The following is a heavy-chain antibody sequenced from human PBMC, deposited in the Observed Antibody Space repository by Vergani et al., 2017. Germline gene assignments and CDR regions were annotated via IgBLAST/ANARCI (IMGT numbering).Heavy chain of an antibody. CDR3: AKGSIAVAGTNIYFDS. J-gene: IGHJ4*02. CDR1: GFTFDDYA. D-gene: IGHD6-19*01. Sequence: EVQLVESGGGLVQPGRSLRLSCAASGFTFDDYAMHWVRPAPAKGLEWVSGISWNSGNIAYADSVKGRFTSSRDNAKNSLYLQMNSLRAEDTALYYCAKGSIAVAGTNIYFDSWGQGTLVTVSS. CDR2: ISWNSGNI. V-gene: IGHV3-9*01.